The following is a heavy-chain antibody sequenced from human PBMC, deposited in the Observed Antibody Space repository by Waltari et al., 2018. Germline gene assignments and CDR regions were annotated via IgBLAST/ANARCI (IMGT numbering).Heavy chain of an antibody. CDR3: ARAGTFYYDYMDV. J-gene: IGHJ6*03. CDR2: IRDYNGDT. V-gene: IGHV1-18*01. Sequence: QVQLVQSGAEVKKPGASVKVSCTASGYTFTQYGISWARQAPGQGREWMGWIRDYNGDTHYAQKLQGRVTMTTDTSTSTAYMELRSLKSDDTAVYYCARAGTFYYDYMDVWGKGTTVTVSS. CDR1: GYTFTQYG.